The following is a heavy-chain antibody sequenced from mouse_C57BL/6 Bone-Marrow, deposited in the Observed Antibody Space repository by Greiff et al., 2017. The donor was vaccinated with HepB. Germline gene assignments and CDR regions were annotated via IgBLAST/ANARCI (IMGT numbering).Heavy chain of an antibody. CDR2: IRLKSDNYAT. CDR1: GFTFSNYW. V-gene: IGHV6-3*01. D-gene: IGHD3-2*02. Sequence: EVQRVESGGGLVQPGGSMKLSCVASGFTFSNYWMNWVRQSPEKGLEWVAQIRLKSDNYATNYAESVKGRFTISRDDSKSGVYLQMNNLRAEDTGIYYCTGQLRPPFAYWGQGTLVTVSA. CDR3: TGQLRPPFAY. J-gene: IGHJ3*01.